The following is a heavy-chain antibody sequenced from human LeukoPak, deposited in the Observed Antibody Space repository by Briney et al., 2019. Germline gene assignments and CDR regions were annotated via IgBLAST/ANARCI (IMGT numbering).Heavy chain of an antibody. CDR3: AKRIAGDSRCFDY. CDR2: ISGSGGST. J-gene: IGHJ4*02. V-gene: IGHV3-23*01. D-gene: IGHD3-22*01. Sequence: GGSLRLSCAASGFTVSSNYMSWVRQAPGKGLEWVSAISGSGGSTYYADSVKGRFTISRDNSKNTLYLQMNSLRAEDTAVYYCAKRIAGDSRCFDYWGQGTLVTVSS. CDR1: GFTVSSNY.